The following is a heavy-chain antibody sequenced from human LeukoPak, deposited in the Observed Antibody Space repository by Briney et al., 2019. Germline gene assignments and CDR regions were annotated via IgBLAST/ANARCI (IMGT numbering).Heavy chain of an antibody. D-gene: IGHD3-22*01. J-gene: IGHJ4*02. CDR1: GGSISSYY. Sequence: SETLSLTCTVSGGSISSYYWSWIRQPPGKGLEWIGYIYYSGSTSYNPSLKSRVIISVDTSNTQFSLKLSSVTAADTAVYYCARSPTFYHDSDGYPRGYDYWGQGTLVTVSS. V-gene: IGHV4-59*01. CDR3: ARSPTFYHDSDGYPRGYDY. CDR2: IYYSGST.